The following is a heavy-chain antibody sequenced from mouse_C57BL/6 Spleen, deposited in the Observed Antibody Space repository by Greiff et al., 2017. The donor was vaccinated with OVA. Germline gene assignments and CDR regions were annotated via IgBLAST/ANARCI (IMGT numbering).Heavy chain of an antibody. J-gene: IGHJ1*03. CDR1: GYTFTDYN. CDR2: INPNNGGT. Sequence: VQLKESGPELVKPGASVKMSCKASGYTFTDYNMHWVKQSHGKSLEWIGYINPNNGGTSYNQKFKGKAQLTVNKSSSTADMERLDLTAEDSAVYYCAREGPPWYFDVWGTGTTVTVSS. CDR3: AREGPPWYFDV. V-gene: IGHV1-22*01. D-gene: IGHD3-3*01.